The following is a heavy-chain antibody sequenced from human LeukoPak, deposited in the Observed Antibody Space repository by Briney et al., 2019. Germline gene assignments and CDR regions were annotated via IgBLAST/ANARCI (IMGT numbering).Heavy chain of an antibody. J-gene: IGHJ4*02. V-gene: IGHV1-18*01. Sequence: PRASVKVSCKASGYTFTNYGISWVRQAPGQGLEWMGWISGYNGHTNYAQKFQGRVTMTRDTSISTAYMELSRLRSDDTAVYYCARVGGDYVWGSYRPHAFDYWGQGTLVTVSS. CDR2: ISGYNGHT. D-gene: IGHD3-16*02. CDR1: GYTFTNYG. CDR3: ARVGGDYVWGSYRPHAFDY.